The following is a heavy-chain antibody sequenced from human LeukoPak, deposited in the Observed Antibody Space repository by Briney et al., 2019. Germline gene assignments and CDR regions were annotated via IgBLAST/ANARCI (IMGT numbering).Heavy chain of an antibody. CDR3: ASVGATTDDAFDI. V-gene: IGHV4-61*02. J-gene: IGHJ3*02. Sequence: SETLSLTCTVSGGSISSGSYYWSWIRQPAGKGLEWIGRIYTSGSTNYNPSLKSRVTISVDTSKNQFSLKLSSVTAADTAVYYCASVGATTDDAFDIWGQGTMVTVS. CDR1: GGSISSGSYY. CDR2: IYTSGST. D-gene: IGHD1-26*01.